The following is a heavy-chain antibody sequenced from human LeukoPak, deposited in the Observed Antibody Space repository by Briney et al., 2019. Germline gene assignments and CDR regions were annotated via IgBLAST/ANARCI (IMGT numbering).Heavy chain of an antibody. V-gene: IGHV3-7*03. CDR3: ARAVTSTEGY. J-gene: IGHJ4*02. CDR2: TNEGGSGK. Sequence: PGGSLRLSCAASGFVFSSYWMTWVRQAPGKGLEWVASTNEGGSGKYYVDSVKGRFTISRDNAQKSLYLEMHSLRVEDTAVYYCARAVTSTEGYWGQGTLVSVSP. CDR1: GFVFSSYW.